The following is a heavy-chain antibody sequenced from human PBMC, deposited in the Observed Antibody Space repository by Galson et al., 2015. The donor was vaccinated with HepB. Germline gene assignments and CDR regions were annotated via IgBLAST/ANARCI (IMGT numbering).Heavy chain of an antibody. CDR1: GFTFSSYA. CDR2: ISYDGSNK. V-gene: IGHV3-30*18. J-gene: IGHJ3*02. Sequence: SLRLSCAASGFTFSSYAMHWVRQAPGKGLEWVAVISYDGSNKYYADSVKGRFTISRDNSKNTLYLQMNSLRAEDTAVYYCAKIGGVDIAVAGTGDAFDIWGQGTMVTVSS. CDR3: AKIGGVDIAVAGTGDAFDI. D-gene: IGHD6-19*01.